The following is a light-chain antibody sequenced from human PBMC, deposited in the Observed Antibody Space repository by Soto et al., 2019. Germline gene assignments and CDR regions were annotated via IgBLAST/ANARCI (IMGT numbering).Light chain of an antibody. J-gene: IGKJ4*01. Sequence: EIVLTQSPATLSLSPGERATLSCRASQSVSSYLAWYQQKPGQAPRLLIYDASNRATGIPARFSGSGSGTDFTLTISSREPEDFAVYDCQQRSNWPLTFGGGTKVDIK. CDR2: DAS. CDR3: QQRSNWPLT. V-gene: IGKV3-11*01. CDR1: QSVSSY.